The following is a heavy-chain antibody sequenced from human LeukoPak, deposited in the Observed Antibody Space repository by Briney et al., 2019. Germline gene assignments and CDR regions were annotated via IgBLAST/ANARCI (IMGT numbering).Heavy chain of an antibody. CDR1: GFTFSSYS. D-gene: IGHD6-19*01. CDR2: IWYDGSNK. J-gene: IGHJ3*02. Sequence: GGSLRLSCAASGFTFSSYSMNWVRQAPGKGLEWVAVIWYDGSNKYYADSVKGRFTISRDNSKNTLYLQMNSLRAEDTAVYYCAKGVAVAGTHAFDIWGQGTMVTVSS. CDR3: AKGVAVAGTHAFDI. V-gene: IGHV3-33*06.